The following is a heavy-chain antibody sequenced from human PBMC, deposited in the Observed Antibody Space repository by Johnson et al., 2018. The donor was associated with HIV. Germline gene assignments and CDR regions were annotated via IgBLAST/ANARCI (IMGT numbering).Heavy chain of an antibody. CDR1: GFTFSTSG. Sequence: QVKLLESGGGVVQPGRSLRLSCAASGFTFSTSGMHWVRQAPGKGLEWVAVIWYDGSNKYYADSVKGRFTISRDNSKNTLYLQMNSLRAEDTAVYYCAKDWVEYGAFDIWGQGAMVTVSS. V-gene: IGHV3-33*06. D-gene: IGHD2/OR15-2a*01. CDR3: AKDWVEYGAFDI. J-gene: IGHJ3*02. CDR2: IWYDGSNK.